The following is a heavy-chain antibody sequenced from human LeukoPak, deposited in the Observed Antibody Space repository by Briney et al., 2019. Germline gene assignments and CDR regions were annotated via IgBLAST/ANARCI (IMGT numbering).Heavy chain of an antibody. CDR1: GGSISSSSYF. CDR2: IYYSGSA. D-gene: IGHD1-26*01. CDR3: ASGTYSGSYYSCDY. V-gene: IGHV4-39*07. Sequence: SETLSLTCTVSGGSISSSSYFWGWIRQPPGKGLEWIGSIYYSGSAYYNPSLKSRDTISVDTSKNQFSLKLSSVTAADTAVYYCASGTYSGSYYSCDYWGQGTLVTVSS. J-gene: IGHJ4*02.